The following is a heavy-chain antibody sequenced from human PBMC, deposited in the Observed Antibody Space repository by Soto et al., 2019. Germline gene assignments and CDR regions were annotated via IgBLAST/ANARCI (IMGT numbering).Heavy chain of an antibody. D-gene: IGHD3-10*01. CDR2: IYYSGST. J-gene: IGHJ3*02. CDR1: GGSISSGGSY. CDR3: ARERRSMGSAFDI. Sequence: QVQLQESGPGLVKPSQTLSLTCTVSGGSISSGGSYWSWIRQHPGKGLEWIGYIYYSGSTYYNPSLKSRVTISVDTSKNQFSLKLSSVTAADTAVYYCARERRSMGSAFDIWGQGTMVTVSP. V-gene: IGHV4-31*03.